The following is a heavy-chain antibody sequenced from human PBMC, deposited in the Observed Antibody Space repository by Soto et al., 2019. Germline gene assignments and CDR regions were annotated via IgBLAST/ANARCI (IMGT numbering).Heavy chain of an antibody. J-gene: IGHJ3*02. CDR3: ARGGGVGVAGSAAFDM. Sequence: QLHLVQSGAVVKKPGASVTVSCSASGYPVTAYYMHWVRQAPGRGLEWMGGINPATGAAKYTQTFQGRVTMPRDPSTSTVFRELSGLTSGDTAVFYCARGGGVGVAGSAAFDMWGQGTLVTVSS. CDR1: GYPVTAYY. D-gene: IGHD3-3*01. V-gene: IGHV1-2*02. CDR2: INPATGAA.